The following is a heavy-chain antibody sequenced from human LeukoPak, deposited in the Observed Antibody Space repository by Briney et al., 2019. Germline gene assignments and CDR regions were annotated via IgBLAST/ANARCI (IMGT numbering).Heavy chain of an antibody. CDR2: IIPIFGTA. V-gene: IGHV1-69*13. Sequence: SVKVSCKASGGTFSSHAISWVRQAPGQGLEWMGGIIPIFGTANYAQKFQGRVTITADESTSTAYMELSSLRSEDTAVYYCARDQQYYDFWSGPNLYYYYYGMDVWGQGTTVTVSS. CDR3: ARDQQYYDFWSGPNLYYYYYGMDV. J-gene: IGHJ6*02. D-gene: IGHD3-3*01. CDR1: GGTFSSHA.